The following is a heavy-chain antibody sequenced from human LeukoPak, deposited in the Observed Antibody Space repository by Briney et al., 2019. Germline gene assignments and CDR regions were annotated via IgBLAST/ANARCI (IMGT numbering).Heavy chain of an antibody. J-gene: IGHJ4*02. CDR2: IYHSGST. Sequence: SETLSLTCAVSGYSISSGYYWGWIRQPPGQGLEWIGSIYHSGSTYYNPSLKSRVTISVDTSKNQFSLKLSSVTAADTAMYYSARHSSGYYYEGLYFDYWGQGTLVTVSS. V-gene: IGHV4-38-2*01. D-gene: IGHD3-22*01. CDR3: ARHSSGYYYEGLYFDY. CDR1: GYSISSGYY.